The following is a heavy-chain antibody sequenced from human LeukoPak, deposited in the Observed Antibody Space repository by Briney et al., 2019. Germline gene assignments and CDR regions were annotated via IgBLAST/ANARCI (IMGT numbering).Heavy chain of an antibody. D-gene: IGHD6-13*01. J-gene: IGHJ4*02. CDR1: GGSISSSSYY. CDR3: ARRGGGSSSWYSDY. CDR2: IYYSGST. V-gene: IGHV4-39*01. Sequence: PSETLSLTCTVSGGSISSSSYYWGWIRQPPGKGLEWIGSIYYSGSTYYNPSLKSRVTISVHTSKNQFSLKLSSVTPADTAVESRARRGGGSSSWYSDYWGQGTLVTVSS.